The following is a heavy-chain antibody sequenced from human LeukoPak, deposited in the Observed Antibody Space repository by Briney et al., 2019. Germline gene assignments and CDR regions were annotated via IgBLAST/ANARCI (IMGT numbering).Heavy chain of an antibody. Sequence: GGSLRLSCAASGFTFSSYWMHLVRQAPGKGLVWVSRINSDGSSTSYADSVKGRFTISRDNAKNTLYLQMNSLRAEDTAVYYCARDRGDDFWSGYPRMDVWGQGTTVTVSS. J-gene: IGHJ6*02. D-gene: IGHD3-3*01. CDR3: ARDRGDDFWSGYPRMDV. CDR1: GFTFSSYW. V-gene: IGHV3-74*01. CDR2: INSDGSST.